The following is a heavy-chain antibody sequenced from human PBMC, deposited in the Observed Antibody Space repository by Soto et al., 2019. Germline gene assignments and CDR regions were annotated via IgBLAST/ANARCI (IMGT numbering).Heavy chain of an antibody. J-gene: IGHJ6*02. V-gene: IGHV3-21*01. CDR2: ISSSSSYI. D-gene: IGHD3-10*01. Sequence: PGGSLRLSCAASGFTFSSYSMNWVRQAPGKGLEWVSSISSSSSYIYYADSVKGRFTISRDNAKNSLYLQMNSLRAEDTAVYYCARNGTNVLLWFGAPVGMDVWGQGTTVTVSS. CDR3: ARNGTNVLLWFGAPVGMDV. CDR1: GFTFSSYS.